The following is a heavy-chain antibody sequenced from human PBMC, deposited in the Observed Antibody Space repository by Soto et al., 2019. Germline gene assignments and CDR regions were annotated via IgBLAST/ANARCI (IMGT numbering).Heavy chain of an antibody. CDR2: IFNRGTP. V-gene: IGHV4-30-4*01. D-gene: IGHD2-8*01. CDR3: AREVNVVALSDAFDI. J-gene: IGHJ3*02. Sequence: QVQLQESGPGLVKPSQTLSLICTVSGDSISSDNYFWSWIRQPPGQGLEWIGYIFNRGTPCYNPSLKSRVTISRDTSKNRVSLDMYSVTAADTAVYYCAREVNVVALSDAFDIWGQGTMVTVSS. CDR1: GDSISSDNYF.